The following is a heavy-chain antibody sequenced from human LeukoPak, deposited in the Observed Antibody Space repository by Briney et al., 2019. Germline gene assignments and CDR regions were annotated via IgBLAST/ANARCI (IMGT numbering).Heavy chain of an antibody. J-gene: IGHJ4*02. CDR3: ARVGSSPPADYFDY. Sequence: SETLSLTCTVSGGSISSSSYYWSWIRQPAGKGLEWIGRIYTSVSTNYNPSLKSRVTISVDTSKNQFSLKLSSVTAADMAVYYCARVGSSPPADYFDYWGQGTLLTVSS. CDR1: GGSISSSSYY. D-gene: IGHD1-26*01. CDR2: IYTSVST. V-gene: IGHV4-61*02.